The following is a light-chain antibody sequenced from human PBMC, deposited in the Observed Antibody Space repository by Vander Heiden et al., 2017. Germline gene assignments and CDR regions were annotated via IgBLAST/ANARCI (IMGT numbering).Light chain of an antibody. Sequence: IVITQTAVSLAASLGARATVKCTTLPCGLCSPINSNYLAWYQQTPRLPPRLLIYSASTRTSGVPDRFSGGGCGTYFTLTITSLQAEDVALYYCQQFRSTPWTFGQGTKVEIK. CDR2: SAS. J-gene: IGKJ1*01. CDR1: PCGLCSPINSNY. CDR3: QQFRSTPWT. V-gene: IGKV4-1*01.